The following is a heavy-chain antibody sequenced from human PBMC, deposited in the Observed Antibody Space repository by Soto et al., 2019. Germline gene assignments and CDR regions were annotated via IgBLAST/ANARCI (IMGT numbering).Heavy chain of an antibody. V-gene: IGHV3-23*01. CDR1: GFTFSSYA. J-gene: IGHJ6*02. CDR3: AKGLWFGSQSGMDV. CDR2: ISGSGGST. Sequence: SLRLSCAASGFTFSSYAMSWVRQAPGKGLEWVSAISGSGGSTYYADSVKGRFTISRDNSKNTLYLQMNSLRAEDTAVYYCAKGLWFGSQSGMDVWGQGTTVTVSS. D-gene: IGHD3-10*01.